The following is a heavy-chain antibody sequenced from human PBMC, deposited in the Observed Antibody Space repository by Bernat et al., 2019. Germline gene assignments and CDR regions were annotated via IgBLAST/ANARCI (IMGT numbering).Heavy chain of an antibody. CDR3: ARPTGYCSGGSCSRNWCFDL. CDR1: GFTFSSYS. CDR2: ISTSSSYI. D-gene: IGHD2-15*01. Sequence: EVQLVESGGGLVKPGGSLRLSCAASGFTFSSYSMNWVRQAPGKGLEWVSSISTSSSYIYYADSVKGRFTISRDNAKNSLDLQMNSLRAEDTAVYYCARPTGYCSGGSCSRNWCFDLWGRGTLVTVSS. V-gene: IGHV3-21*01. J-gene: IGHJ2*01.